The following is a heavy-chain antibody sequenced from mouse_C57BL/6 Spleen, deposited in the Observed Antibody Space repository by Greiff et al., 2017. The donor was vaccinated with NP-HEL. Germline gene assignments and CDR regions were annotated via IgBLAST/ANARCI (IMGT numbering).Heavy chain of an antibody. V-gene: IGHV7-1*01. CDR3: SSDALDGYYAMDY. CDR2: SRNKANDYTT. J-gene: IGHJ4*01. CDR1: GFTFSDFY. Sequence: EVKVVESGGGLVQSGRSLRLSCATSGFTFSDFYMEWVRQAPGKGLEWIAASRNKANDYTTEYRASVKGRFIVSRDTSQSILYLQMKARRAEDTAIYYCSSDALDGYYAMDYWGQGTSVTVSS. D-gene: IGHD2-3*01.